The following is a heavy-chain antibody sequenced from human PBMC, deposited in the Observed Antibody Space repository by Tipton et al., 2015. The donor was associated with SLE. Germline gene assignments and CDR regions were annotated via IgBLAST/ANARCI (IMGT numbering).Heavy chain of an antibody. D-gene: IGHD6-13*01. CDR1: GGSISSYY. CDR2: IYYSGST. Sequence: TLSLTCTVSGGSISSYYWSWIRQPPGKGLEWIGYIYYSGSTNYNPSLKSRVTISVDTSKNQFSLKLSSVTAADPAVYYCARGRAAASYWYFDLWGRGTLVTVSS. J-gene: IGHJ2*01. CDR3: ARGRAAASYWYFDL. V-gene: IGHV4-59*01.